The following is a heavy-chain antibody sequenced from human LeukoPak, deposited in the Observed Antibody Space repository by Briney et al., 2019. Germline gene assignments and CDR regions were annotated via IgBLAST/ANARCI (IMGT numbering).Heavy chain of an antibody. Sequence: ASVKVSCKASGYTFTGYYMHWVPQAPGQGLEWMGRINPNSGGTNYAQKFQGRVTMTRDTSISTAYMELSRLRSDDTAVYYCARDLRRDCSGGSCYIRDYWGQGTLVTVSS. CDR2: INPNSGGT. CDR1: GYTFTGYY. J-gene: IGHJ4*02. CDR3: ARDLRRDCSGGSCYIRDY. D-gene: IGHD2-15*01. V-gene: IGHV1-2*06.